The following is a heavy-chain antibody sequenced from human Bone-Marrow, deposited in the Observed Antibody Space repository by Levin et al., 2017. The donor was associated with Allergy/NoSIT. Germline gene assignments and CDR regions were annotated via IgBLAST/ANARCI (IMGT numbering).Heavy chain of an antibody. Sequence: GESLKISCVASGITFASDYLHWVRQAPGKGLEWVSLINGGGSHTSYADSVKGRFTISRDNVKNTLYLQMDSLTVEDTAMYYCARDGSRWSYYFDYWGQGTLVTVSS. CDR1: GITFASDY. D-gene: IGHD6-13*01. J-gene: IGHJ4*02. CDR2: INGGGSHT. CDR3: ARDGSRWSYYFDY. V-gene: IGHV3-74*01.